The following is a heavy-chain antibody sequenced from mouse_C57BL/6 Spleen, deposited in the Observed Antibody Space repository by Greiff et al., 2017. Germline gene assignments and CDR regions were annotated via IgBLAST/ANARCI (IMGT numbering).Heavy chain of an antibody. CDR1: GYTFTSYW. D-gene: IGHD2-4*01. CDR2: INPSNGGT. Sequence: QVQLQQPGTELVKPGASVKLSCKASGYTFTSYWMHWVKQRPGQGLEWIGNINPSNGGTNYNEKFKSKATLTIDKSSSTAYMQLSSLTSEDSAVYYCARASYDSAWFAYWGQGTLVTVSA. CDR3: ARASYDSAWFAY. J-gene: IGHJ3*01. V-gene: IGHV1-53*01.